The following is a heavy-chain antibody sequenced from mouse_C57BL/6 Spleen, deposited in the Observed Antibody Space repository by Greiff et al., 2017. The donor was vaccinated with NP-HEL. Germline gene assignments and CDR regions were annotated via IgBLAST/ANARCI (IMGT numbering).Heavy chain of an antibody. CDR1: GFSLTSYG. D-gene: IGHD4-1*02. CDR3: ANQLASRGYFDV. J-gene: IGHJ1*03. Sequence: VQLQQSGPGLVAPSQSLSITCTVSGFSLTSYGVSWVRQPPGKGLEWLGVIWGDGSTNYHSALISRLSISKDNSKSQVFLKLNSLQTDDTATYYGANQLASRGYFDVWGTGTTVTVSS. CDR2: IWGDGST. V-gene: IGHV2-3*01.